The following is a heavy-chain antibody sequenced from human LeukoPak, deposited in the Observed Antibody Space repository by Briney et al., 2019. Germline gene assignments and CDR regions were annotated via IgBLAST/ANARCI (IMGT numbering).Heavy chain of an antibody. CDR2: IFPTGNT. CDR1: GDSITGGGYS. CDR3: ARSSLFYDDAFDI. D-gene: IGHD2/OR15-2a*01. V-gene: IGHV4-30-4*07. Sequence: SQTLSLTCAVSGDSITGGGYSWNRVRQPPGKGLEWIGNIFPTGNTYYNPSLKSRVTISLDTSKNQFSLQLTSVTAADTAVCYCARSSLFYDDAFDIWGQGTMVTVSS. J-gene: IGHJ3*02.